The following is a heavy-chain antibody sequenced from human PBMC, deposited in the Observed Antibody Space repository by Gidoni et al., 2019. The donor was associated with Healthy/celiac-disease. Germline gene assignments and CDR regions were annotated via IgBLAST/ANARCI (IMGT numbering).Heavy chain of an antibody. CDR3: ASDSGSYPYGMDV. V-gene: IGHV3-48*03. J-gene: IGHJ6*02. Sequence: EVQLVESGGGLVQPGGSLRLSCAASGFTFSSYEMNWVRQAPGKGLEWVSYISSSGSTIYYADSVKGRFTISRDNAKNSLYLQMNSLRAEDTAVYYCASDSGSYPYGMDVWGQGTTVTVSS. CDR2: ISSSGSTI. CDR1: GFTFSSYE. D-gene: IGHD1-26*01.